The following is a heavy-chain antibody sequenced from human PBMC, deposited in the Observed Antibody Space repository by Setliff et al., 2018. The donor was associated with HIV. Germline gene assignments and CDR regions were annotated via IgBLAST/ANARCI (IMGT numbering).Heavy chain of an antibody. CDR2: IWYDGSDK. Sequence: PGGSLRLSCAASGFTFSNCDMHWVRQAPGKGLEWVTVIWYDGSDKYYADSVKGRFTISTDNSKKTAYLQMNSLRDEDTAVYYCVKDVLKFWSGSGALDFWGPGTLVTVSS. CDR1: GFTFSNCD. CDR3: VKDVLKFWSGSGALDF. V-gene: IGHV3-33*06. D-gene: IGHD3-3*01. J-gene: IGHJ4*02.